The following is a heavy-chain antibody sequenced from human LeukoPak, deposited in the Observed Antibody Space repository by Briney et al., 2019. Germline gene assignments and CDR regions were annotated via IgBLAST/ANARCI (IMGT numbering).Heavy chain of an antibody. Sequence: PGRSLRLSCAASGFTFSSYAMHWVRQAPGKGLEWVGRIKSKTDGGTTDYAAPVKGRFTISRDDSKNTLYLQMNSLKTEDTAVYYCTTGLLWEAYYDSSFSMGIDYWGQGTLVTVSS. CDR1: GFTFSSYA. CDR2: IKSKTDGGTT. D-gene: IGHD3-22*01. V-gene: IGHV3-15*01. CDR3: TTGLLWEAYYDSSFSMGIDY. J-gene: IGHJ4*02.